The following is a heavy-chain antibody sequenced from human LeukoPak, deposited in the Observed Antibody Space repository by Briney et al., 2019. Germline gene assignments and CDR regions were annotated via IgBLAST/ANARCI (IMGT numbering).Heavy chain of an antibody. D-gene: IGHD3-10*01. Sequence: SETLSLTCTVSCGSISSYYWSWIRKPPGKGLEWIGYIYYSGSTNYNPSLKSRVTISVDTSNNQFSLKLSSVTAADAAVYYCARLGWRYYGSGSFNWFDPWGRGTLVSVSS. V-gene: IGHV4-59*08. J-gene: IGHJ5*02. CDR2: IYYSGST. CDR1: CGSISSYY. CDR3: ARLGWRYYGSGSFNWFDP.